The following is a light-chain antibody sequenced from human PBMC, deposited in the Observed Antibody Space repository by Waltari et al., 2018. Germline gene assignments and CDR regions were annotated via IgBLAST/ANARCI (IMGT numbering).Light chain of an antibody. V-gene: IGLV2-11*01. CDR1: NSDVGGYNY. CDR2: DVT. J-gene: IGLJ1*01. CDR3: CSYAGRYTYV. Sequence: QSALTQPRSVSGSLGQSVTISCTGTNSDVGGYNYVSWYQQHPDKAPKFMIYDVTKRPSGVPDRFSGSKSGNTASLTISGLQAEDEADYYCCSYAGRYTYVFGTGTKVTVL.